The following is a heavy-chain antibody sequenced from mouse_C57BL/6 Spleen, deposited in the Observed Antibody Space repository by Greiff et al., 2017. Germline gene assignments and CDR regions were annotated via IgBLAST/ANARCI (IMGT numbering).Heavy chain of an antibody. D-gene: IGHD2-4*01. CDR2: IDPSDSYT. V-gene: IGHV1-69*01. Sequence: QVQLQQPGAELVMPGASVKLSCKASGYTFTSYWMHWVKQRPGQGLEWIGEIDPSDSYTNYNQKFKGKSTLTVDKSSSTAYMQLSSLTSEDSAVYYCARTGLRRQAWFAYWGQGTLGTVSA. J-gene: IGHJ3*01. CDR3: ARTGLRRQAWFAY. CDR1: GYTFTSYW.